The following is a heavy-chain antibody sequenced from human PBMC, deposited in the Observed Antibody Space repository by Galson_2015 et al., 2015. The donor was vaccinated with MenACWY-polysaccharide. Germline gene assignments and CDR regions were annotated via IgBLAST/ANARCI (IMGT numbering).Heavy chain of an antibody. CDR1: GFSFSIFA. V-gene: IGHV3-23*01. CDR2: ISGSGDNT. Sequence: SLRLSCAASGFSFSIFAMNWVRQAPGKGLERVSGISGSGDNTYYADSVKGRFTISRDNSKNTLYLQMNSLRAEDTAVYFCAKGRGVSYREEYNWFDPWGQGTLVSVSS. J-gene: IGHJ5*02. CDR3: AKGRGVSYREEYNWFDP. D-gene: IGHD1-26*01.